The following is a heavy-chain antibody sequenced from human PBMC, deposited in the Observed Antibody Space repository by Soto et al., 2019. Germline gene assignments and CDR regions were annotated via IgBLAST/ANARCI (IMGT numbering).Heavy chain of an antibody. J-gene: IGHJ5*02. CDR2: IYYIGST. CDR3: ARGLRLGEVSSLVDL. D-gene: IGHD3-16*02. Sequence: SETLSLTCTVSGGSFSSEDYYWSWIRQPPGKGLEWIGYIYYIGSTFYSPSLKSRITMSVDTSKNQFSLKLSSVTAADTAVYYCARGLRLGEVSSLVDLWGQGPLVTVSS. V-gene: IGHV4-30-4*01. CDR1: GGSFSSEDYY.